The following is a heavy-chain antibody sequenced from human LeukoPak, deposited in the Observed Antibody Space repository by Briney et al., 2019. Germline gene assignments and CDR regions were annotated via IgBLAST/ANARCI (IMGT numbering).Heavy chain of an antibody. Sequence: GGSLRLSCAASGFTFTSYWMSWVRQAPGKGLEWVSYISSSSSTIYYADSVKGRFTISRDNAKNSLYLQMNSLRAEDTAVYYCARDEQHGELSYWGQGTLVTVSS. D-gene: IGHD3-10*01. CDR2: ISSSSSTI. J-gene: IGHJ4*02. CDR1: GFTFTSYW. CDR3: ARDEQHGELSY. V-gene: IGHV3-48*04.